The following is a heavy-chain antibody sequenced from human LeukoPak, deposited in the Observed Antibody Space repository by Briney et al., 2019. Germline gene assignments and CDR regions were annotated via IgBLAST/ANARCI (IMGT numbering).Heavy chain of an antibody. CDR3: ARLRSSPSSFAY. Sequence: GGCLRLSCAASGFTFSDYWMSWVRPAPGKGLPWVANIKQDGSEKHYVDSVKGRFTVSRDNAKNSLYLQMNTLRAEDTAVYYCARLRSSPSSFAYWGQGTLVTVSS. CDR2: IKQDGSEK. V-gene: IGHV3-7*05. D-gene: IGHD6-6*01. CDR1: GFTFSDYW. J-gene: IGHJ4*02.